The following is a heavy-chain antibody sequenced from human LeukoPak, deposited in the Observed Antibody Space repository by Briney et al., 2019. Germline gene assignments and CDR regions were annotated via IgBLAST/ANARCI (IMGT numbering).Heavy chain of an antibody. CDR2: IIPILGIA. J-gene: IGHJ5*02. V-gene: IGHV1-69*04. CDR3: ARDNGYCSSTSCYTGVGWFDP. Sequence: SVKVSCKASGGTFSSYTISWVRQAPGQGREWMGRIIPILGIANYAQKFQGRVTITADKSTSTAYMELSSLRSEDTAVYYCARDNGYCSSTSCYTGVGWFDPWGQGTLVTVSS. D-gene: IGHD2-2*02. CDR1: GGTFSSYT.